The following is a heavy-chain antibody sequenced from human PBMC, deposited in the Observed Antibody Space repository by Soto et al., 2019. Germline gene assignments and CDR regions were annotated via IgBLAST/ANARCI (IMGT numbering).Heavy chain of an antibody. CDR1: GGTFSSYA. Sequence: QVQLVQSGAEVKKPGSSVKVSCKASGGTFSSYAISWVRQAPGQGLEWMGGIIPIFGTANYAQELQGRVTSTTDDSTRTAYRDLSCLRGEKAAVSYCGVGGEDGADEGWFWGQGGLVTVCS. V-gene: IGHV1-69*05. CDR3: GVGGEDGADEGWF. D-gene: IGHD3-16*01. CDR2: IIPIFGTA. J-gene: IGHJ1*01.